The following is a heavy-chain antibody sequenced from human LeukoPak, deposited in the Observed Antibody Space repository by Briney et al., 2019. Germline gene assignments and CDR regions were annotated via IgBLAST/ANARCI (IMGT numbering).Heavy chain of an antibody. J-gene: IGHJ4*02. D-gene: IGHD2-2*01. CDR1: GFTFSSYS. V-gene: IGHV3-21*01. CDR2: ISSSSSYI. CDR3: ARGDCSSTSCYYY. Sequence: PGGSLRLYCAASGFTFSSYSMNWLRQAPGKGLEGVSSISSSSSYIYYADLVKGRFTISRDNAKNSLYLQMNSLRAEDTAVYSCARGDCSSTSCYYYWGQGTLVTVSS.